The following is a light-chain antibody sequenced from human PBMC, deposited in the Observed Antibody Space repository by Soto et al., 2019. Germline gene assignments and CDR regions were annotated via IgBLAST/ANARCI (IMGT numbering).Light chain of an antibody. CDR2: DAS. CDR3: QVRTSWSIA. Sequence: EFVLTQSPATLSLSPVERATLSCKTSQSVTTYLAWYQQKPGQAPRLLIYDASNRATGIPARFSGAGSGTDFTLTINNLEPEDFALYYCQVRTSWSIAFGRGTRLETK. CDR1: QSVTTY. V-gene: IGKV3-11*01. J-gene: IGKJ5*01.